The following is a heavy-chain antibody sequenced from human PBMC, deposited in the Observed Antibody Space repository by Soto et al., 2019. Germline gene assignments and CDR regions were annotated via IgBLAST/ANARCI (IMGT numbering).Heavy chain of an antibody. J-gene: IGHJ4*02. V-gene: IGHV3-15*01. CDR2: IKSKGHGGTT. CDR3: TASPLPGVDY. Sequence: GGSQRLSSTASGFTFRNAGMPWVSQAQGQGLECVGRIKSKGHGGTTDYAAPVKGRFSISRDDSKNTLFLQMNSLKTEDTAVYYCTASPLPGVDYWGQGVLVTVSS. CDR1: GFTFRNAG.